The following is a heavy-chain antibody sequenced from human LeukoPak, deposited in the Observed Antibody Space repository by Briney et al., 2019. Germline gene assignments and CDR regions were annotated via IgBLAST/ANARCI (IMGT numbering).Heavy chain of an antibody. D-gene: IGHD1-1*01. V-gene: IGHV3-48*03. J-gene: IGHJ3*02. CDR1: GFTFSSYE. Sequence: QTEGSLRLSCAASGFTFSSYEMNWVRQAPGMGLQWVSYISSSGSTIYYADSVKGRFTISRDNAKNSLYLQMNSLRAEDTAVYYCARSNLSWTKAFDIWGQGTMVTVSS. CDR2: ISSSGSTI. CDR3: ARSNLSWTKAFDI.